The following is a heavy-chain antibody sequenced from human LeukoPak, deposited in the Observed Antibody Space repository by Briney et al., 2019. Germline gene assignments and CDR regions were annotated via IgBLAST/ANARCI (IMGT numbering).Heavy chain of an antibody. J-gene: IGHJ4*02. CDR2: TWSDGSTK. CDR3: AKDRSGSYCIDY. Sequence: PGTSQRLSCAASGFTFSNYVMHWVRRAPGKGLEWVALTWSDGSTKYSADSVKGRFTISRDNSKNTLYLQMNSLRAEDTAVYYCAKDRSGSYCIDYWGQGTLVTVSS. D-gene: IGHD3-10*01. CDR1: GFTFSNYV. V-gene: IGHV3-33*06.